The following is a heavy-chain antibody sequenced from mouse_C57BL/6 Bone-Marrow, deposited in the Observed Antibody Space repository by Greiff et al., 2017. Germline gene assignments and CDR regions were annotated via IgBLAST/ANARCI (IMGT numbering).Heavy chain of an antibody. CDR1: GYSITSGYY. CDR2: ISYDGSN. V-gene: IGHV3-6*01. Sequence: EVKLMESGPGLVKPSQSLSLTCSVTGYSITSGYYWNWIRQFPGNKLEWMGYISYDGSNNYNPSLKNRISITRDTSKNQFFLKLNSVTTEDTATYYCARRYYGNYVTWYFDVWGTGTTVTVSS. D-gene: IGHD2-1*01. J-gene: IGHJ1*03. CDR3: ARRYYGNYVTWYFDV.